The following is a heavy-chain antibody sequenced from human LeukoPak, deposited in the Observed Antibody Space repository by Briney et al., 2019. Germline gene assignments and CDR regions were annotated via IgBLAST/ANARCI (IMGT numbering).Heavy chain of an antibody. J-gene: IGHJ6*02. CDR3: ARGVATIDYYYYYGMDV. Sequence: PSETLSLTCAVYGGSFSGYYWSWIRQPPGKGLEWIGEINHSGSTNYNPSLKSRVTISVDKSKNQFSLKLSSVTAADTAVYYCARGVATIDYYYYYGMDVWGQGTTVTVSS. V-gene: IGHV4-34*01. CDR2: INHSGST. CDR1: GGSFSGYY. D-gene: IGHD5-12*01.